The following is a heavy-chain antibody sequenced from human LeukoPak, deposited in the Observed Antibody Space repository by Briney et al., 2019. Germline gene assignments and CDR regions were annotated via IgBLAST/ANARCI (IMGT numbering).Heavy chain of an antibody. Sequence: GGSLRLSCAASGFTFSSYAMSWVRQAPGKGLEWVSAISGSGGSTYYADSVKGRFTISRDNSKNTLYLQMNSLRAEDTAVYYCAIDRSGSHQNFDYWGQGTLGTVSS. D-gene: IGHD1-26*01. J-gene: IGHJ4*02. CDR2: ISGSGGST. CDR1: GFTFSSYA. V-gene: IGHV3-23*01. CDR3: AIDRSGSHQNFDY.